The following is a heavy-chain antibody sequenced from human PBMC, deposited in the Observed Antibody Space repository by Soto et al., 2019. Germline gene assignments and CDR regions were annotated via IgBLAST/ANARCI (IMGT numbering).Heavy chain of an antibody. Sequence: QVQLVESGGRVVQPGGSLRLSCAASGSVFSRYAIHWVRQAPGKGLEWVAVISKDGSVNYYADSVRGRFSISRDKSKNTVYLEMNELRGDDTAIFYCARSRSGAVPDSFGYWGQGTLVTVSS. D-gene: IGHD3-3*01. J-gene: IGHJ1*01. CDR2: ISKDGSVN. CDR1: GSVFSRYA. V-gene: IGHV3-30-3*01. CDR3: ARSRSGAVPDSFGY.